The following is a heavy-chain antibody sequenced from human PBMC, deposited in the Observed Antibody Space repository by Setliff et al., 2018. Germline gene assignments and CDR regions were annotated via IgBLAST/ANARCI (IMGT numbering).Heavy chain of an antibody. Sequence: GASVKVSCKTSGYNFITFGISWVRQAPGQGLEWMGWISPYNEKTNYAEKFQGRVTMTSDTSTNTVYLEVSSPRSEDTAVYFCARDRFYNSWSGTSITAPHDAFDIWGQGTMVTVSS. CDR3: ARDRFYNSWSGTSITAPHDAFDI. CDR1: GYNFITFG. D-gene: IGHD3-3*01. J-gene: IGHJ3*02. V-gene: IGHV1-18*01. CDR2: ISPYNEKT.